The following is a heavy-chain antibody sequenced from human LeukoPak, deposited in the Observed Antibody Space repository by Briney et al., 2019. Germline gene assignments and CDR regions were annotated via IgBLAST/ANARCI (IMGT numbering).Heavy chain of an antibody. J-gene: IGHJ4*02. V-gene: IGHV3-74*01. CDR2: INGDGSST. CDR3: ARGSDIAAAVKIYGSEF. CDR1: GFTFDDYG. Sequence: PGGSLRLSCVASGFTFDDYGMSWVRQVPGKGLLWVSRINGDGSSTSYADPVKGRFTISRDNAKNTLYLQMNSLRVEDTAVYYCARGSDIAAAVKIYGSEFWGQGTLVTVSS. D-gene: IGHD6-13*01.